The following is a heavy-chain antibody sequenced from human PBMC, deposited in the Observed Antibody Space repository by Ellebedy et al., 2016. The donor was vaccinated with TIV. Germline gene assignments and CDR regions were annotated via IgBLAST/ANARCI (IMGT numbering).Heavy chain of an antibody. J-gene: IGHJ6*02. D-gene: IGHD3-22*01. V-gene: IGHV3-7*01. CDR1: GFTFSSYW. CDR3: ARGGVVVRGYYYYGMDV. CDR2: IKQDGSEK. Sequence: GESLKISCAASGFTFSSYWMSWVRQAPGKGLEWVANIKQDGSEKYYVDSVKGRFTISRDNAKNSLYLQMNSLRAEDTAVYYCARGGVVVRGYYYYGMDVWGQGTTVTVSS.